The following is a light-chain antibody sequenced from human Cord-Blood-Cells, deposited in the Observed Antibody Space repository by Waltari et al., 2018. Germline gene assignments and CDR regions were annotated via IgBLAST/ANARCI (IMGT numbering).Light chain of an antibody. CDR2: DVS. CDR1: SSDVGGYNC. J-gene: IGLJ3*02. CDR3: SSYTSSSTWV. V-gene: IGLV2-14*01. Sequence: QSALTQPASVSGSPGQSITISCTGTSSDVGGYNCVSWFPQHPGKAPKLMIYDVSQRPSGVSNRFSGSKSGNTASLTISGLQAEDEADYYCSSYTSSSTWVFGGGTKLTVL.